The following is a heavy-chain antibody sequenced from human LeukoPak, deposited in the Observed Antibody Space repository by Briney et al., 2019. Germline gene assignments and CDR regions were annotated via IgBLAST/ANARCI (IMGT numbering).Heavy chain of an antibody. Sequence: SETLSLTCAVYGGSFSGYYWSWIRQPPGKGLEWIGEINHSGSTNYNPSLKSRVTISVDTSKNQFSPKLSSVTAADTAVYYCARGRPASRHYDFWSGSLDYWGQGTLVTVSS. CDR2: INHSGST. J-gene: IGHJ4*02. CDR3: ARGRPASRHYDFWSGSLDY. D-gene: IGHD3-3*01. CDR1: GGSFSGYY. V-gene: IGHV4-34*01.